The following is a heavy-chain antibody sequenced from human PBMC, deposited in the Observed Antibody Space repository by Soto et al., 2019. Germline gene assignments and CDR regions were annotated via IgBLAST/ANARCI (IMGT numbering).Heavy chain of an antibody. V-gene: IGHV1-69*12. J-gene: IGHJ6*02. CDR2: IIPIFGTA. CDR1: GGTFSSYA. Sequence: QVQLVQSGAEVKKPGSSVKVSCKASGGTFSSYAISWVRQAPGQGLEWMGGIIPIFGTANYAQKFQGRVTSTADESTSTAYMDLSSLRSEDTAVYYCASPPTTGNSYYSGMDVGGQGTTVTVSS. D-gene: IGHD4-17*01. CDR3: ASPPTTGNSYYSGMDV.